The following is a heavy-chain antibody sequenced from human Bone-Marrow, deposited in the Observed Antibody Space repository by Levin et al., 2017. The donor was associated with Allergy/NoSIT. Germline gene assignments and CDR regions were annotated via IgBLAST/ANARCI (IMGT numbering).Heavy chain of an antibody. D-gene: IGHD5-24*01. J-gene: IGHJ4*02. CDR1: GFTFSFYS. CDR2: ISSKSDTI. CDR3: TRERPSVDY. Sequence: PGGSLRLSCAASGFTFSFYSMNWVRQAPGKGLEWVSYISSKSDTIYYADSVKGRFTISRDNAKNALYLQMSSLRVEDTAVYYCTRERPSVDYWGQGTLVTVSS. V-gene: IGHV3-48*04.